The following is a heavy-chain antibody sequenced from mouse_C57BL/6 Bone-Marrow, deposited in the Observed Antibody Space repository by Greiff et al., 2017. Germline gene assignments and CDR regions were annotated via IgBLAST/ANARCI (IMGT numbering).Heavy chain of an antibody. J-gene: IGHJ4*01. CDR3: ARLLRYPNAMDY. Sequence: EVKLVESGGDLVKPGGSLKLSCAASGFTFSSYGMSWVRQTPDKRLEWVATISSGGSYTYYPDSVKGRFTISRDNAKNTLYLQMSSLKSEDTAMYYCARLLRYPNAMDYWGQGTSVTVSS. CDR2: ISSGGSYT. CDR1: GFTFSSYG. D-gene: IGHD1-1*01. V-gene: IGHV5-6*02.